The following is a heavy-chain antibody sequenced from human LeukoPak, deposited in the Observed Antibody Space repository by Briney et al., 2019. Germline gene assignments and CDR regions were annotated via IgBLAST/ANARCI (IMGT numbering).Heavy chain of an antibody. CDR1: GFTFGDYA. CDR3: TRDEVAAFSVGGNYYYYMDV. V-gene: IGHV3-49*03. J-gene: IGHJ6*03. CDR2: IRSKAYGGTT. Sequence: GGSLRLSCTASGFTFGDYAMSWFRQAPGKGLEWVGFIRSKAYGGTTEYAASVKGRFTISRDDSKSIAYLQMNSLKTEDTAVYYCTRDEVAAFSVGGNYYYYMDVWGKGTTVTVSS. D-gene: IGHD6-6*01.